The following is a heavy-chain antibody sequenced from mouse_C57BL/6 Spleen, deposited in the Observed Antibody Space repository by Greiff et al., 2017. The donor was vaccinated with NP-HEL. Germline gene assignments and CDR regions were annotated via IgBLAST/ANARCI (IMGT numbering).Heavy chain of an antibody. J-gene: IGHJ3*01. Sequence: EVQLQQSGAELVRPGASVKLSCTASGFNIKDDYMHWVKQRPEHGLEWIGWIDPENGDTEYASKFQGKATITADTSSNTAYLQLSSLTSEDTAVYYCTTRGTFAYWGQGTLVTVSA. V-gene: IGHV14-4*01. CDR3: TTRGTFAY. CDR2: IDPENGDT. CDR1: GFNIKDDY.